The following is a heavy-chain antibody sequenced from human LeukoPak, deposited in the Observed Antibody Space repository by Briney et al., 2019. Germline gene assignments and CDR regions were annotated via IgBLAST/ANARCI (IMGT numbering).Heavy chain of an antibody. Sequence: PSETLSLTCTVSGGSISSSSYYWGWIRQPPGKGLEWLGSIYYSGSTYYNPSLKSRVTISVDTSKNQFSLKLSSVTAADTAVYYCATAVAGTSGMFFDYWGQGTLVTVSS. CDR3: ATAVAGTSGMFFDY. CDR1: GGSISSSSYY. J-gene: IGHJ4*02. D-gene: IGHD6-19*01. CDR2: IYYSGST. V-gene: IGHV4-39*07.